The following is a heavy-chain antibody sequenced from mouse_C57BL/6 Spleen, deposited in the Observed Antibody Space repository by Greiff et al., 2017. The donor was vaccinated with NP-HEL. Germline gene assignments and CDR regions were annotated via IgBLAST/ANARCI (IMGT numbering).Heavy chain of an antibody. CDR3: ARPHYYGSSYGAMDY. D-gene: IGHD1-1*01. CDR2: INPYNGGT. J-gene: IGHJ4*01. V-gene: IGHV1-19*01. Sequence: EVQLQQSGPVLVKPGASVKMSCKASGYTFTDYYMNWVKQSHGKSLEWIGVINPYNGGTSYNQKFKGKATLTVDKSSSTAYMELNSLTSEDSAVYYCARPHYYGSSYGAMDYWGQGTSVTVSS. CDR1: GYTFTDYY.